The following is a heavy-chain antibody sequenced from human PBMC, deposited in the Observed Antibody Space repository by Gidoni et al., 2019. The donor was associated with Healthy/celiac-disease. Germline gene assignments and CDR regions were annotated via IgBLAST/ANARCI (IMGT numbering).Heavy chain of an antibody. V-gene: IGHV1-46*01. D-gene: IGHD6-13*01. CDR3: ARDLAAAGPPRGYWFDP. J-gene: IGHJ5*02. Sequence: QVQLVQSGAEVKKPGASVKVSCKASGYTFTSSYMHWVRQAPGQGLEWMGIINPSGGSTSYAQKFQGRVTMTRDTSTSTVYMELSSLRSEDTAVYYCARDLAAAGPPRGYWFDPWGQGTLVTVSS. CDR1: GYTFTSSY. CDR2: INPSGGST.